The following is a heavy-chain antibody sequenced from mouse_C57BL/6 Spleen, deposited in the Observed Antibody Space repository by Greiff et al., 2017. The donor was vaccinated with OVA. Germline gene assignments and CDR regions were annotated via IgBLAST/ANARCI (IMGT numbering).Heavy chain of an antibody. CDR1: GYSFTGYY. V-gene: IGHV1-42*01. Sequence: VQLQQSGPELVKPGASVKISCKASGYSFTGYYMNWVKQSPEKSLEWIGEINPSTGGTTYNQKFKAKATLTVDKSSSTAYMQLKSLTSEDSAVYYCARAIYYSNSYFDYWGQGTTLTVSS. D-gene: IGHD2-5*01. CDR3: ARAIYYSNSYFDY. CDR2: INPSTGGT. J-gene: IGHJ2*01.